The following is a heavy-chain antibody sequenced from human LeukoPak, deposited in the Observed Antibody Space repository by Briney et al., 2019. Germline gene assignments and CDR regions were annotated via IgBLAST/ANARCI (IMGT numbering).Heavy chain of an antibody. D-gene: IGHD5-18*01. CDR2: IHYRGTT. V-gene: IGHV4-59*08. J-gene: IGHJ4*02. CDR3: ARVLGDGYSDY. CDR1: XXXXSSXX. Sequence: SETLSLTCTVSXXXXSSXXWSWFRXPPXXXXEWIGYIHYRGTTNYNPSLKSRVTISMDTSKNHFSLRLSSVIAGDTAVYYCARVLGDGYSDYWGQGTLVTVSS.